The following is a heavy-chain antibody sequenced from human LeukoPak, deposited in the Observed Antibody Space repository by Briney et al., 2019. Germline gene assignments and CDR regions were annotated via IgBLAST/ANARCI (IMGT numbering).Heavy chain of an antibody. J-gene: IGHJ6*03. CDR3: ARGDRKQLGPVRWWYYYYYYMDV. D-gene: IGHD6-6*01. V-gene: IGHV3-20*04. CDR1: GFTFDDYG. CDR2: INWNGGST. Sequence: GSLRLSCAASGFTFDDYGMSWVRQAPGKGLEWVSGINWNGGSTGYADSVKGRFTISRDNAKNSLYLQMNSLRTEDTALYYCARGDRKQLGPVRWWYYYYYYMDVWGKGTTVTVSS.